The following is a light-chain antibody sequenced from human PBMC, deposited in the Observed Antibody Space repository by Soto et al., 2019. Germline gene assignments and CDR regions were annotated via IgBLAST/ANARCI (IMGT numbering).Light chain of an antibody. Sequence: EIVLTQSPGTLSLSPGERATLSCRASQSVRSNYLAWYQQKPGQAPRLLIYNSSTRATGIPDRFSGSGSGTDFTLTISRLEPEDFALYHCQQYRDSPQTFGQGTKVDIK. V-gene: IGKV3-20*01. CDR1: QSVRSNY. CDR3: QQYRDSPQT. J-gene: IGKJ1*01. CDR2: NSS.